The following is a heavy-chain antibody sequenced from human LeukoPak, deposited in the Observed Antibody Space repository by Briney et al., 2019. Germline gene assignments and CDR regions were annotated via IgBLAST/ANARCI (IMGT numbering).Heavy chain of an antibody. CDR1: GGTFSSYA. V-gene: IGHV1-69*04. CDR3: ARERRSSYYYDSSGYYPLDY. Sequence: SVKVSCKASGGTFSSYAISWVRQAPGQGLEWMGRIIPILGIANYAQKFQGRVTITADKSTSTAYMELSSLRSEDTAVYYCARERRSSYYYDSSGYYPLDYWGQGTLVTVSS. J-gene: IGHJ4*02. CDR2: IIPILGIA. D-gene: IGHD3-22*01.